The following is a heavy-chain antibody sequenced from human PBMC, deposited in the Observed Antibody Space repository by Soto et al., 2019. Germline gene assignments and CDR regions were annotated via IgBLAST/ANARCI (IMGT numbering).Heavy chain of an antibody. CDR3: AKDASDHYGSGSYYRSYFDY. V-gene: IGHV3-23*01. CDR1: GFTFSSYA. J-gene: IGHJ4*02. Sequence: GGSLRLSCAASGFTFSSYAMSWVRQAPGKGLEWVSAISGSGGSTYYADSVKGRFTISRDNSKNTLYLQMNSLRAEDTAVYYCAKDASDHYGSGSYYRSYFDYWGQGTLVTVSS. CDR2: ISGSGGST. D-gene: IGHD3-10*01.